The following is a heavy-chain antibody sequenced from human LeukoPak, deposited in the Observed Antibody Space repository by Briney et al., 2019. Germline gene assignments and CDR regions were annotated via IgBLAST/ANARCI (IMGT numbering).Heavy chain of an antibody. CDR2: IKQDGSDK. V-gene: IGHV3-7*01. D-gene: IGHD2-8*01. CDR3: ATNRYFDN. CDR1: GFTFCNYW. J-gene: IGHJ4*02. Sequence: GGSLRLSCAAYGFTFCNYWMSWVRQAPGQGLEGGANIKQDGSDKYYVDSVKGRFTVSRDNATNSLWLQMNNLRAEDTAMYYCATNRYFDNWGQGTLVTVSS.